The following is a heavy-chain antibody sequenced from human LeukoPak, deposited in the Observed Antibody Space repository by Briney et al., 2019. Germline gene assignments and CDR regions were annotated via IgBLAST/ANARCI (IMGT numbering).Heavy chain of an antibody. V-gene: IGHV1-46*01. D-gene: IGHD1-20*01. CDR2: INPSRGNA. CDR1: RYTFTTYY. Sequence: ASVKVSCKASRYTFTTYYMHWVRQAPGQGLEWLGIINPSRGNAAYAQNFQGRVTMTRDTSTSTVYMELSNLKSEDTAVYYCARSSISGTGYFDYWGQGTLVTVSS. J-gene: IGHJ4*02. CDR3: ARSSISGTGYFDY.